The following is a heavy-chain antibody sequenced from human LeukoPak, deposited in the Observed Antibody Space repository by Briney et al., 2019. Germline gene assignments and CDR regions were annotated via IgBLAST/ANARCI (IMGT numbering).Heavy chain of an antibody. J-gene: IGHJ4*02. V-gene: IGHV4-61*01. CDR3: ARDLTGYGGLGN. CDR2: IYYSGST. CDR1: GGSISSSSYY. D-gene: IGHD4-23*01. Sequence: SETLSLTCTVSGGSISSSSYYWGWIRQPPGKGLEWIGYIYYSGSTNYNPSLKSRVTISVDTSKNQFSLKLSSVTAADTAVYYCARDLTGYGGLGNWGQGTLVTVSS.